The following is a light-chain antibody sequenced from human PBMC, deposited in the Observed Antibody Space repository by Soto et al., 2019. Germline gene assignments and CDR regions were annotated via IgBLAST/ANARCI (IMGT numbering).Light chain of an antibody. CDR3: LRHNDYPIT. CDR2: AAS. J-gene: IGKJ5*01. CDR1: QGIGNG. Sequence: DIQMTQSPSSLAASVGDRVTITCRASQGIGNGLSWFQQKPDKAPKRLIYAASTLQSGVPSRFSGSGSGTEFTLTISSLQPEDFAPYYCLRHNDYPITFGQGTRLEIK. V-gene: IGKV1-17*01.